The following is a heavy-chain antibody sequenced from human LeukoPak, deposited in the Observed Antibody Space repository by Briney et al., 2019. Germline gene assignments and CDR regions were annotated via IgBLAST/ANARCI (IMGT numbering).Heavy chain of an antibody. V-gene: IGHV4-34*01. CDR2: INHSGST. J-gene: IGHJ4*02. D-gene: IGHD1-1*01. CDR3: ARVLERAGVNYFDY. Sequence: SETLPLTCAVYGGSFSGYYWSWIRQPPGKGLEWIGEINHSGSTNYNPSLKNRVTVSVDASKNQFSLNLNSVTAADAAVYYCARVLERAGVNYFDYWDQGILVTVSS. CDR1: GGSFSGYY.